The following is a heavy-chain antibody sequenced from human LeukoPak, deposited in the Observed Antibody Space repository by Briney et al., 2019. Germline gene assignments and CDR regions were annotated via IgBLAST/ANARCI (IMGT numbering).Heavy chain of an antibody. Sequence: SETLSLTCAVYGGSFGGYYWSWIRQPPGKGLEWIGEINHSGSTNYNPSLKSRVTISVDTSKNQFSLKLSSVTAADTAVYYCARTPLVAAKGSRSFDPWGQGTLVTVSS. D-gene: IGHD2-15*01. J-gene: IGHJ5*02. CDR3: ARTPLVAAKGSRSFDP. CDR2: INHSGST. V-gene: IGHV4-34*01. CDR1: GGSFGGYY.